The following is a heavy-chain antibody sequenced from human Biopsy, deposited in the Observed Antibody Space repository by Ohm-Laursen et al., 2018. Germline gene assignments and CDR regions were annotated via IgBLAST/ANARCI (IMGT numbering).Heavy chain of an antibody. J-gene: IGHJ5*01. V-gene: IGHV3-23*01. CDR3: AKSPSIAMVTNWSDS. Sequence: SLRLSRAASGFTFTSSAINWVRHPPGQGLELVSGIPGSGGSTYYTDSVKGRFTIFTDNSKNTLYLQMNSLRAEDDAVYYCAKSPSIAMVTNWSDSWGQGTLVTVSS. CDR1: GFTFTSSA. D-gene: IGHD3-10*01. CDR2: IPGSGGST.